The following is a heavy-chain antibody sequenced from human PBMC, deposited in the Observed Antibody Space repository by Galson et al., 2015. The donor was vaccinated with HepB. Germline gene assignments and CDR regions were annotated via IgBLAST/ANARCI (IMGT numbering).Heavy chain of an antibody. CDR2: ISYDGSKK. D-gene: IGHD4-17*01. Sequence: SLRLSCAVSGFTFSSYGMDWVRQAPGKGLEWVAVISYDGSKKYYADSVKGRFTISRDNSKNTLYLQMNSLRAEDTAVYYCARGRMTTVDYWGQGTLVTVSS. V-gene: IGHV3-30*03. J-gene: IGHJ4*02. CDR1: GFTFSSYG. CDR3: ARGRMTTVDY.